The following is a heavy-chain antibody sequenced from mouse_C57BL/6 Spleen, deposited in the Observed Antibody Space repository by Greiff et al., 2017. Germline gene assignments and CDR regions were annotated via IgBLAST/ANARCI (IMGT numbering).Heavy chain of an antibody. V-gene: IGHV14-4*01. J-gene: IGHJ1*03. Sequence: VQLKQSGAELVRPGASVKLSCTASGFNIKDDYMHWVKQRPEQGLEWIGWIDPENGDTEYASKFQGMATITADTSSNTAYLQLSSLTSEDTAVYYCTRFYGSSYFDVWGTGTTVTVSS. CDR1: GFNIKDDY. CDR2: IDPENGDT. CDR3: TRFYGSSYFDV. D-gene: IGHD1-1*01.